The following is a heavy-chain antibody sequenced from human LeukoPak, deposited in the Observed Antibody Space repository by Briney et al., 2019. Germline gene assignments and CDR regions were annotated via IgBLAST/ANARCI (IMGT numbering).Heavy chain of an antibody. Sequence: PSETLSLTCAVYGVSFSGYYWSWIRQPPGKGLEWIGEINHSGSTNYNPSLKSRVTISVDTSKNQFSLKLSSVTAADTAVYYCARGPSKRLRATRGAFDIWGQGTMVTVSS. CDR2: INHSGST. D-gene: IGHD5-12*01. CDR3: ARGPSKRLRATRGAFDI. CDR1: GVSFSGYY. J-gene: IGHJ3*02. V-gene: IGHV4-34*01.